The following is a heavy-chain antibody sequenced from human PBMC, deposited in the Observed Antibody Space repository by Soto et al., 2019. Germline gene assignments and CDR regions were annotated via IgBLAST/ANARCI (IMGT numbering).Heavy chain of an antibody. J-gene: IGHJ6*03. D-gene: IGHD3-10*01. CDR1: GYSFTSYW. Sequence: GESLKISCKGSGYSFTSYWIGWVRQMPGKGLEWMGIIYPGDSDTRYSPSFQGQVTISADKSISTAYLQWSSLKASDTAMYYCARVKGSGSYYRTPSIGNYYYMDVWGKGTTVTVSS. CDR3: ARVKGSGSYYRTPSIGNYYYMDV. CDR2: IYPGDSDT. V-gene: IGHV5-51*01.